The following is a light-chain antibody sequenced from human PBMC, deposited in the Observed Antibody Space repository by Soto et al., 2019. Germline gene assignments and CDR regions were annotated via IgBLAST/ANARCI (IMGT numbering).Light chain of an antibody. V-gene: IGKV3-20*01. CDR3: QQYARPPYA. J-gene: IGKJ2*01. CDR1: QSFRGL. Sequence: EVVLTQSPVTLSLSPGERATLSCRASQSFRGLLAWYQQKPGQAPRLLIYDASSRATGIPDRVSGSGSGTDFTLTISRLEPEDFAVYYCQQYARPPYAFGQGTKVEIK. CDR2: DAS.